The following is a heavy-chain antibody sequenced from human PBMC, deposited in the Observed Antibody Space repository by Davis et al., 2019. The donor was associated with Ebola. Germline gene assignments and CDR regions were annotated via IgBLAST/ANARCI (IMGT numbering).Heavy chain of an antibody. J-gene: IGHJ6*04. CDR2: IYYSGST. CDR3: ARVCRSEGVVVAARGYYYYGMDV. Sequence: SETLSLTCTVSGGSISSSSYYWGWIRQPPGKGLEWIGSIYYSGSTYYNPSLKSRVTISVDTSKNQFSLKLSSVTAADTAVYYCARVCRSEGVVVAARGYYYYGMDVWGKGTTVTVSS. V-gene: IGHV4-39*01. D-gene: IGHD2-15*01. CDR1: GGSISSSSYY.